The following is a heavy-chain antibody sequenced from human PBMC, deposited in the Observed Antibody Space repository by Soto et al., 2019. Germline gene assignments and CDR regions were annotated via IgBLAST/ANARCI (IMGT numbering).Heavy chain of an antibody. D-gene: IGHD2-2*01. V-gene: IGHV3-9*01. CDR2: ISWNSGSI. CDR1: GFTFDDYA. J-gene: IGHJ4*02. Sequence: EVQLVESGGGLVQPGRSLRLSCAASGFTFDDYAMHWVRQAPGKGLEWVSGISWNSGSIGYADSVKGRFTISRDNAKNYLYLQMNSLRAEDTALYYCAKGPYCISTSCYEGDYFDYWGQGTLVTVSS. CDR3: AKGPYCISTSCYEGDYFDY.